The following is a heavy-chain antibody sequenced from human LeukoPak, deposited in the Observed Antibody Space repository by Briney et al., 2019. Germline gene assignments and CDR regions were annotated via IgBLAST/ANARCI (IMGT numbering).Heavy chain of an antibody. V-gene: IGHV3-74*01. CDR1: GFTFSSYA. CDR3: ARAHDGNYGRFDN. Sequence: GGSLRLSCAASGFTFSSYAMSWVRQAPGTGLVWVSRISPDGRSTTYADSVKGRFTISRDNAKNTLYLQMNSLSAEDTAVYYCARAHDGNYGRFDNWGQGTLVTVSS. CDR2: ISPDGRST. J-gene: IGHJ4*02. D-gene: IGHD1-7*01.